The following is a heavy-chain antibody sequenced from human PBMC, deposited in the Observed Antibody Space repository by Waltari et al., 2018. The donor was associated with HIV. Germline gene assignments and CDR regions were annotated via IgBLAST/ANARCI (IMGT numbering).Heavy chain of an antibody. Sequence: VQLVASGGGLVKPGGYLRLSCASSGFTFSSYTMNWVSSISRSSNLIYSADSVKGRCTISRDNAKNSVYLQMNSLRAEDTAVYYCARDDWVAGLGFDYWGQGTLVTVSS. CDR2: ISRSSNLI. J-gene: IGHJ4*02. CDR3: ARDDWVAGLGFDY. V-gene: IGHV3-21*01. CDR1: GFTFSSYT. D-gene: IGHD6-19*01.